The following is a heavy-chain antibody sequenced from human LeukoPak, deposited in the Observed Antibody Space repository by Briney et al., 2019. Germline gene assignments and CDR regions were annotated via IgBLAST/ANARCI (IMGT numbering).Heavy chain of an antibody. CDR2: IYTSGST. CDR1: GGSISSYY. J-gene: IGHJ6*03. V-gene: IGHV4-4*07. CDR3: ARSRGSYSRSYYYYYMDV. Sequence: KTSETLSLTCTVSGGSISSYYWSWIRQPAGKGLEWIGRIYTSGSTNYNPSLKSRVTMSVDTSKNQFSLKLSSVTAADTAVYYCARSRGSYSRSYYYYYMDVWGKGTTVTISS. D-gene: IGHD1-26*01.